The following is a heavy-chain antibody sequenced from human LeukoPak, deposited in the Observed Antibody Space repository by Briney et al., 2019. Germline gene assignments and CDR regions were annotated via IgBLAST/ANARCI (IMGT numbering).Heavy chain of an antibody. CDR3: VRDRERGGNGPIRH. CDR1: GFTLYDYN. J-gene: IGHJ1*01. D-gene: IGHD4-23*01. Sequence: PGGSLRLSCAASGFTLYDYNMHWVRQAPGKGLEWVSHTNWDDGSTYYADSVKGRFTISRDNSKNSLYLQMNSLRTEESALYYCVRDRERGGNGPIRHGGQGTLVTVSP. V-gene: IGHV3-43*01. CDR2: TNWDDGST.